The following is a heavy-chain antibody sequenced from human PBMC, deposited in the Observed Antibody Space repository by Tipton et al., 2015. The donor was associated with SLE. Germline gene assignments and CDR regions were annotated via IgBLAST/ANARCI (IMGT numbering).Heavy chain of an antibody. J-gene: IGHJ4*02. CDR3: ARGGGYFDY. V-gene: IGHV3-7*01. D-gene: IGHD3-16*01. Sequence: SLRLSCAASGFTFTNYWMTWVRQAPGKGLEWVANIKEDGREKFYVDSVKGRFTISRDNAKNSLYLQMNSLRADDTAVYYCARGGGYFDYWGQGTLVTVSS. CDR1: GFTFTNYW. CDR2: IKEDGREK.